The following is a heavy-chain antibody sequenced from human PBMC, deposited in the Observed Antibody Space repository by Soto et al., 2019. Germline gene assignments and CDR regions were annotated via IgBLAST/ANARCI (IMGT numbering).Heavy chain of an antibody. CDR3: ARVSAAGPYYYGMDV. CDR2: INSDGGST. V-gene: IGHV3-74*01. CDR1: GFTFSSYW. J-gene: IGHJ6*02. D-gene: IGHD6-13*01. Sequence: HPGGSLRLSCAASGFTFSSYWMHWVRQAPGKGLVWVSRINSDGGSTSYADSVKGRFTISRDNAKNTLYLQMNSLRAEDTAVYYCARVSAAGPYYYGMDVWGQGTTVTVSS.